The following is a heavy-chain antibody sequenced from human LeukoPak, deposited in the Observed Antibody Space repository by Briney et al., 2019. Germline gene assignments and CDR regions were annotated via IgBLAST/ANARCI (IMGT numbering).Heavy chain of an antibody. J-gene: IGHJ4*02. CDR2: IYTSGST. D-gene: IGHD2-2*01. Sequence: SETLSLTCTVSGGSISSYYWSWIRQPAGKGLEWIGRIYTSGSTNYNPSLKGRVTMSVDTSKNQFSLKLSSVTAADTAVYYCARGGYCSSTSCYPFDYRGQGTLVTVSS. V-gene: IGHV4-4*07. CDR1: GGSISSYY. CDR3: ARGGYCSSTSCYPFDY.